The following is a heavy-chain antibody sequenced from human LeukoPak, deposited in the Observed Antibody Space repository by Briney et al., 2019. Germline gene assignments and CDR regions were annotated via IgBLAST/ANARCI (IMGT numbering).Heavy chain of an antibody. J-gene: IGHJ5*02. CDR3: ARGGYYGSGNDFRFDP. CDR1: GYSISSGYY. D-gene: IGHD3-10*01. V-gene: IGHV4-38-2*02. CDR2: IYHSGST. Sequence: SETLSLTCTVSGYSISSGYYWGWIRQPPGKGLEWIGSIYHSGSTYYNPSLKSRVTISVDTSKNQFSLKLSSVTAADPAVYYCARGGYYGSGNDFRFDPWGQGTLVTVSS.